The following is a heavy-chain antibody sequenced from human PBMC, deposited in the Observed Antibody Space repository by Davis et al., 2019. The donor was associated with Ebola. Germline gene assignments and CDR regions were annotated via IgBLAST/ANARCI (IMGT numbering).Heavy chain of an antibody. Sequence: AASVKVSCKASGYRFTGYYMHWVRQAPGQGLQWMGRINPNSGITLSAQKFQGRVTMTRDTSISTAYMELSRLRSDDTAVYYCARGAREVGANSGDWFDSWGQGTLVTVSS. J-gene: IGHJ5*01. CDR2: INPNSGIT. CDR3: ARGAREVGANSGDWFDS. D-gene: IGHD4/OR15-4a*01. CDR1: GYRFTGYY. V-gene: IGHV1-2*06.